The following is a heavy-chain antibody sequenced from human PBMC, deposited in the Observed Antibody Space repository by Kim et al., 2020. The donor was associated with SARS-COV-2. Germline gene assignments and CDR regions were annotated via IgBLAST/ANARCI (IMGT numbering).Heavy chain of an antibody. V-gene: IGHV5-51*01. J-gene: IGHJ5*02. Sequence: GASLKISCRASGYTFTSYSIAWVRQVPGKGLEWMGVIYPGDSDTTYSPSFQGQVTISADKSISTAYLQWGSLKASDTAMYYCARRLYFGSGSSNCFDPWGQGTLVTVSS. CDR2: IYPGDSDT. CDR1: GYTFTSYS. D-gene: IGHD3-10*01. CDR3: ARRLYFGSGSSNCFDP.